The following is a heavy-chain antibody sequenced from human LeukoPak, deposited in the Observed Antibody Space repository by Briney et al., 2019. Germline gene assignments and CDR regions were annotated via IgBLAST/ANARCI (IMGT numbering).Heavy chain of an antibody. CDR3: ARIFND. CDR2: ISHSGSA. V-gene: IGHV4-34*01. Sequence: SETLSLTCAVYSGSFSGYYWSWIRQPPGKGLEWIGEISHSGSANYNPSLKSRVTISLDTSKNQFSLKLSSVTAADTAVYYCARIFNDWGQGTLVTVSS. CDR1: SGSFSGYY. J-gene: IGHJ4*02.